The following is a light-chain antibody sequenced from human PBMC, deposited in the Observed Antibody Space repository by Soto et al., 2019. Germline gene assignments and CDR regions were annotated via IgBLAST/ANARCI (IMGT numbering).Light chain of an antibody. CDR2: DVS. V-gene: IGLV2-14*01. Sequence: QSALTQPASVSGSPGQSITISCTGTSSDVGGYNYVSWYQQHPGKAPKFMIYDVSNRPSGVSNRFSGSKSGNTASLTISGLEDDDEADYYCSYYSSSSTRVFGGGTQLTVL. J-gene: IGLJ2*01. CDR1: SSDVGGYNY. CDR3: SYYSSSSTRV.